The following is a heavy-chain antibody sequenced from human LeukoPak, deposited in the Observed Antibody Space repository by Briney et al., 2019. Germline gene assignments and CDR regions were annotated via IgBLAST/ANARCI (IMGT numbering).Heavy chain of an antibody. CDR1: GFTFSSYA. CDR3: ARDNAGYDY. Sequence: TGGSLRLSCAASGFTFSSYAMSWVRQAPGKGLEWLSYITRSSSPIYYADSVKGRFTVSRDNAKNSLYLQMNSLRAEDTAVYYCARDNAGYDYWGQGTLVTVSS. V-gene: IGHV3-48*01. CDR2: ITRSSSPI. D-gene: IGHD5-12*01. J-gene: IGHJ4*02.